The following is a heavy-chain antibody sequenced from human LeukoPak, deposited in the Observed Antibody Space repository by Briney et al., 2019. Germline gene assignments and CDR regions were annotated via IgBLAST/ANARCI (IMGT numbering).Heavy chain of an antibody. D-gene: IGHD4-23*01. CDR1: GFTFSNYA. J-gene: IGHJ4*02. V-gene: IGHV3-23*01. Sequence: PGGSLRPSCAASGFTFSNYALSWVRQAPGKELGWVSSIAGSGGSTYYADSVKGRFTISRDNSKNTLYLQMNSLQADDTAVYYCARGLRWRDYWGQGTLVTVSS. CDR2: IAGSGGST. CDR3: ARGLRWRDY.